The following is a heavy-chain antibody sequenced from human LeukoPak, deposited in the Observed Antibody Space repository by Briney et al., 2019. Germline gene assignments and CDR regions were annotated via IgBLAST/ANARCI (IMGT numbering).Heavy chain of an antibody. CDR3: ARDYGRSRDYGMDV. J-gene: IGHJ6*02. V-gene: IGHV3-74*01. CDR1: GFTFSSYW. Sequence: GGSLRLSCAASGFTFSSYWMHWVRQAPGKGLVWVSRINSDGSSTTYADSVKGRFTISRDNAKNTLYLQMNSLRAEDTAVYYCARDYGRSRDYGMDVWGQGTTVTVSS. CDR2: INSDGSST. D-gene: IGHD3-10*01.